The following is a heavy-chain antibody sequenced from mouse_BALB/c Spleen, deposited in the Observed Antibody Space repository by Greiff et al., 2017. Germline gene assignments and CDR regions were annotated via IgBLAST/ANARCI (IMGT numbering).Heavy chain of an antibody. CDR3: AIGGYGYDLYAMDY. Sequence: VKLMESGGGLVQPGGSLRLSCATSGFTFTAYYMSWVRQPPGKALEWLGFIRNKANGYTTEYSASVKGRFTISRDNSQSILYLQMNSLRAEDSATYYCAIGGYGYDLYAMDYWGQGTSVTVSS. V-gene: IGHV7-3*02. D-gene: IGHD2-2*01. CDR1: GFTFTAYY. CDR2: IRNKANGYTT. J-gene: IGHJ4*01.